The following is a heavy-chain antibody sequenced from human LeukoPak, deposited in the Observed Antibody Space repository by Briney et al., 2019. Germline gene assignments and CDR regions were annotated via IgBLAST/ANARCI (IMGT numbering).Heavy chain of an antibody. J-gene: IGHJ5*02. D-gene: IGHD6-13*01. CDR1: GYTFTSYY. CDR3: ARDRGDEGDSSSPSNWFDP. V-gene: IGHV1-46*01. Sequence: GASVKDSCKASGYTFTSYYMHWVRQAPGQGLEWMGIINPSGGSTSYAQKFQGRVTMTRDMSTSTVYMELSSLRSEDTAVYYCARDRGDEGDSSSPSNWFDPWGQGTLVTVPS. CDR2: INPSGGST.